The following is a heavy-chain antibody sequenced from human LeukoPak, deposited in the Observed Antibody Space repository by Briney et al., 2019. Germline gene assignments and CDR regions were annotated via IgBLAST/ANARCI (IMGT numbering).Heavy chain of an antibody. Sequence: VASVKVSCKASGGTFSSYAISWVRQAPGQGLEWMGGIIPIFGTANYAQKFQGRVTITADESTSTAYMELSSLRSEDTAVYYCATQLGSARLYYYYYYMDVWGKGTTVTVSS. CDR3: ATQLGSARLYYYYYYMDV. V-gene: IGHV1-69*13. D-gene: IGHD6-6*01. CDR2: IIPIFGTA. J-gene: IGHJ6*03. CDR1: GGTFSSYA.